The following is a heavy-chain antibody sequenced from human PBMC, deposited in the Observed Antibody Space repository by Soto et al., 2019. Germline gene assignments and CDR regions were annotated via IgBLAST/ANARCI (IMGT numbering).Heavy chain of an antibody. Sequence: NPSETLSLTCTVSGGSISSYYWSWIRQPPGKGLEWIGYIYYSGSTNYNPSLKSRVTISVDTSKNQFSLKLSSVTAADTAVYYCARLDYYYYYMDVWGKGTTVTVSS. V-gene: IGHV4-59*08. CDR3: ARLDYYYYYMDV. CDR2: IYYSGST. J-gene: IGHJ6*03. CDR1: GGSISSYY.